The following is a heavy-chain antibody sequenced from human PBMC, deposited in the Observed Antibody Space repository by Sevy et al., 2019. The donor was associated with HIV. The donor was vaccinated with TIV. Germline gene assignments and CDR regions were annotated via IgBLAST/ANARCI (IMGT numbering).Heavy chain of an antibody. CDR2: IYPGDSDT. J-gene: IGHJ4*02. Sequence: GESLKIPCKGPGYSLTSYWHGWVPQIPGKGLEWMGIIYPGDSDTRNSPAFQGQVPIPADKSISTAYLHWSSLKASDTAMYYCARPHPRYGDCFDYWGQGTLVTVSS. CDR1: GYSLTSYW. V-gene: IGHV5-51*01. D-gene: IGHD4-17*01. CDR3: ARPHPRYGDCFDY.